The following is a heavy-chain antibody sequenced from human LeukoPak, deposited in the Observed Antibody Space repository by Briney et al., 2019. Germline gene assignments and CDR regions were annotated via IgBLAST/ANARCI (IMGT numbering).Heavy chain of an antibody. CDR1: GFTFSSYG. J-gene: IGHJ3*02. D-gene: IGHD3-22*01. CDR2: ISYDGSNK. CDR3: AIYYDSSGYETMNAFDI. V-gene: IGHV3-30*03. Sequence: GGSLRLSCAASGFTFSSYGMHWVRQAPGKGLEWVAVISYDGSNKYYADSVKGRFTISRDNSKNTLYLQMNSLRAEDTAVYYCAIYYDSSGYETMNAFDIWGQGTMVTVSS.